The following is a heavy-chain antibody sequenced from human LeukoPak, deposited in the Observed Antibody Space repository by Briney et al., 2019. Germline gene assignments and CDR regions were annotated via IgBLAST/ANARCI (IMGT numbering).Heavy chain of an antibody. CDR1: GYSFTSYW. CDR2: IYPGDSDT. Sequence: GESLKISCKGSGYSFTSYWIGWVGQMPGKGLEWMGIIYPGDSDTRYSPSFQGQVTISVDKSISTAYLQWSSLKASDSAIYYCARQHYDVLTGFYIHFDYWGQGTMVTVSS. J-gene: IGHJ4*02. D-gene: IGHD3-9*01. CDR3: ARQHYDVLTGFYIHFDY. V-gene: IGHV5-51*01.